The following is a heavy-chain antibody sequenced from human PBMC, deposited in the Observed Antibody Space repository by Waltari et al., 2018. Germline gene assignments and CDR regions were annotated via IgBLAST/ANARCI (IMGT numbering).Heavy chain of an antibody. CDR1: GFTLSSYW. D-gene: IGHD3-9*01. V-gene: IGHV3-7*01. J-gene: IGHJ3*02. Sequence: EVQLVESGGGLVQPGGSLRLSCAASGFTLSSYWMSWVRKVPGKGLEWVANIKQDGSEKYYVDSVKGRFTISRDNAKNSLYLQMNSLRAEDTAVYYCARDKLYDILTGYSKDAFDIWGQGTMVTVSS. CDR3: ARDKLYDILTGYSKDAFDI. CDR2: IKQDGSEK.